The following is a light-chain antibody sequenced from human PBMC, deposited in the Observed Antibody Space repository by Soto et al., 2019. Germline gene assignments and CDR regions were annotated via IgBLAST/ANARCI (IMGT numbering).Light chain of an antibody. CDR3: YSYGGSYYV. V-gene: IGLV2-23*01. CDR1: TIDVGSYSL. CDR2: EAS. J-gene: IGLJ1*01. Sequence: QSVLTQPASVSGSPGQSITVSCTGTTIDVGSYSLVSWYQHHPGKAPQLMIYEASKRPSGVSNRFSGSKSGNTASLTISGLQAEYEADYYCYSYGGSYYVFGTGTKVTVL.